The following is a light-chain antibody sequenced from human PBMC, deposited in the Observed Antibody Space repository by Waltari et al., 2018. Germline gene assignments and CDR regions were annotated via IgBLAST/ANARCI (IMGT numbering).Light chain of an antibody. V-gene: IGKV3-11*01. CDR1: QSINNY. Sequence: SCRASQSINNYLVWYQQKPGQAPRLLIYSASNRATGIPARFSGSGSGTDFFLTISSLDPEDFAVYYCQQRSSWPRTFGQGTRVEIK. CDR3: QQRSSWPRT. J-gene: IGKJ1*01. CDR2: SAS.